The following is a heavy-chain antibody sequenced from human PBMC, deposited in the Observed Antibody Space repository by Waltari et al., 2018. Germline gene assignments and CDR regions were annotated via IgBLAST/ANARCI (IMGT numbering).Heavy chain of an antibody. V-gene: IGHV4-59*01. CDR2: IYYSGNT. J-gene: IGHJ4*02. CDR3: AREVGRWPRGYYFDY. Sequence: QVQLQESGPGLVKPSETLSLTCTVSGGSISSYYWSWIRQPPGKGLEWIGYIYYSGNTKYNPSLKSRVTISVDTSKNQFSLKLSSVTAADTAVYYCAREVGRWPRGYYFDYWGQGTLVTVSS. CDR1: GGSISSYY. D-gene: IGHD1-1*01.